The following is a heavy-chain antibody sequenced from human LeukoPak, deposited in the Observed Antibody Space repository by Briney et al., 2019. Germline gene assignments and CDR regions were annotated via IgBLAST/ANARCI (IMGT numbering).Heavy chain of an antibody. Sequence: SQTLSLTCAISGDSVSSYSAAWSWIRQSPSRGLEWVGRTYYRSKWYNDYAVSVKSRITINPDTSKNQFSLQLTSVTPEDTAVYYCARSGGHDAFDIWGQGTMVTVSS. V-gene: IGHV6-1*01. CDR2: TYYRSKWYN. J-gene: IGHJ3*02. CDR1: GDSVSSYSAA. D-gene: IGHD4-23*01. CDR3: ARSGGHDAFDI.